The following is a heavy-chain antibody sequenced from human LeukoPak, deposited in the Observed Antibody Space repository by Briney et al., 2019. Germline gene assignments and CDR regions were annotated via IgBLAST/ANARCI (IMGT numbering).Heavy chain of an antibody. D-gene: IGHD5-18*01. CDR3: ASTGNGNTAMVTDYYYYYGMDV. CDR2: IYSSGST. Sequence: SETLSLTCTVSGGSISSYHWSWIWQPPGKGLQWIGFIYSSGSTNYNPSLKSRVTISVDTSKNQFSLKLSSVTAADTAVYYCASTGNGNTAMVTDYYYYYGMDVWGQGTTVTVSS. V-gene: IGHV4-59*01. CDR1: GGSISSYH. J-gene: IGHJ6*02.